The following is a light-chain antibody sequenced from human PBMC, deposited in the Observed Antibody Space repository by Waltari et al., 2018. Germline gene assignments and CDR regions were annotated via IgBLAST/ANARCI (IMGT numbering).Light chain of an antibody. CDR1: DSNIARNS. CDR3: AAWDDSRNGWV. V-gene: IGLV1-44*01. Sequence: QSVLTQPPSASGTPGQPVTISCSGADSNIARNSFNWYQKFPGAAPKLLIFRNNQRPSGVPDRFSGSKSGTSASLAISGLQSEDESDYFCAAWDDSRNGWVFGEGTRVAVL. CDR2: RNN. J-gene: IGLJ3*02.